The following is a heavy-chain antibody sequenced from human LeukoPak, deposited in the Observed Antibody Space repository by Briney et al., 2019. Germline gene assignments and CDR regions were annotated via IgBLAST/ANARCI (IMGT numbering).Heavy chain of an antibody. Sequence: GGSLRLSCAASGFTFSNAWMSWVRQAPGKRLEWVSRIKSKTNGGTSGYSAPVKARFTISRDDSKNTFLQMNSLKSEDTAVYYCTAGIGHSDFDYWGQGTLVTVSS. V-gene: IGHV3-15*01. CDR1: GFTFSNAW. CDR3: TAGIGHSDFDY. D-gene: IGHD6-13*01. J-gene: IGHJ4*02. CDR2: IKSKTNGGTS.